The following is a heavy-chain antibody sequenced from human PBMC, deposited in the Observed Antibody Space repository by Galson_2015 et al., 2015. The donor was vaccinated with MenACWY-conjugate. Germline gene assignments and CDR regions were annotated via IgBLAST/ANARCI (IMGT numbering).Heavy chain of an antibody. J-gene: IGHJ4*02. CDR1: GGSINSYY. Sequence: SETLSLTCTVSGGSINSYYWSWIRQPPGKGLEWIGYMYYSGSANYNPSLKSRVTISVDTSKNQFSLTMTSVTAADTAVYYCARGVNLASMARYWGQGTLVTVSS. CDR3: ARGVNLASMARY. D-gene: IGHD3-3*02. V-gene: IGHV4-59*01. CDR2: MYYSGSA.